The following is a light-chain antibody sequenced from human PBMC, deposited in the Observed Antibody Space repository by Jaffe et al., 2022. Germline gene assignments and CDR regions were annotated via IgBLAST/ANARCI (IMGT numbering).Light chain of an antibody. CDR2: GAS. CDR3: QQYNNWPPLT. CDR1: QSVGSN. V-gene: IGKV3-15*01. Sequence: EILMTQSPATLSVSPGDRATLSCRASQSVGSNLAWYQQKPGQAPRLLIYGASTRATGIPARFSGSGSGTEFTLTISSLQSEDFAVYYCQQYNNWPPLTFGGGTKVEIK. J-gene: IGKJ4*01.